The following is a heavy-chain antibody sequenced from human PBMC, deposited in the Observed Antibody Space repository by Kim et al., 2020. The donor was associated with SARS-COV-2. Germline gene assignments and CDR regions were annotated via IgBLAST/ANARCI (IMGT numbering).Heavy chain of an antibody. Sequence: HKSRVTISVDTSKNQFSRKLSSVTAADTAVYYCARDKGSGYNNYYYGMDVWGQGTTVTVSS. CDR3: ARDKGSGYNNYYYGMDV. D-gene: IGHD5-18*01. V-gene: IGHV4-59*01. J-gene: IGHJ6*02.